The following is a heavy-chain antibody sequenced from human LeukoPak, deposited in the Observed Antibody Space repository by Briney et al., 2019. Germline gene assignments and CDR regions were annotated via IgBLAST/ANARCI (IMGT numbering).Heavy chain of an antibody. V-gene: IGHV3-66*01. CDR1: GFSVSSNY. CDR3: ARVLGYNYGYVGAFDI. D-gene: IGHD5-18*01. Sequence: PGGSLRLSCAASGFSVSSNYMSWVRQAPGKGLEWVSVIYSGGSTYYADSVKGRFTISRDNSKNTLYLQMNTLRAEDTAVYYCARVLGYNYGYVGAFDIWGQGTLVTVSS. J-gene: IGHJ3*02. CDR2: IYSGGST.